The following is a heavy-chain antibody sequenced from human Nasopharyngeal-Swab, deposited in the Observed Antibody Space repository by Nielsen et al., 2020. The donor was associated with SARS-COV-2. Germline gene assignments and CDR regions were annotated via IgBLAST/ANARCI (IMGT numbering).Heavy chain of an antibody. CDR2: VSNNDGSLT. CDR3: AKDDFCPACAFDV. CDR1: GFDFWKYA. D-gene: IGHD2-21*02. V-gene: IGHV3-23*01. Sequence: GESLKISCAASGFDFWKYAMSWVRQAPGKRLEWVSTVSNNDGSLTFYADSVKGRFTISRDTSKNTVSLQMNSLRAEDTAVYYCAKDDFCPACAFDVWGQGTIVTVSS. J-gene: IGHJ3*01.